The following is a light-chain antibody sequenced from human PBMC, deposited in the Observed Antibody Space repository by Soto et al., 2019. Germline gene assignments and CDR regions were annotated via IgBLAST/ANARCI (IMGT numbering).Light chain of an antibody. CDR1: QSINIL. J-gene: IGKJ2*01. CDR2: DAS. CDR3: QQYNTYSYT. Sequence: DIQMTQSPSTLSASVGDRVTITCLASQSINILLAWYQQKAGKAPKLLIYDASTLETRVPLRFSGSGSGTELTLTISGLQPDDFATYYCQQYNTYSYTFGQGTKLQIK. V-gene: IGKV1-5*01.